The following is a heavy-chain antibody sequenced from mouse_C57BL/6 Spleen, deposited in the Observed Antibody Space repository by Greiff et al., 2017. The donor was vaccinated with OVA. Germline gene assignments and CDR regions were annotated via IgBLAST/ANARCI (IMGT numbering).Heavy chain of an antibody. CDR2: IDPSDSYT. D-gene: IGHD1-1*01. CDR3: ARWGYGSIDWYFDV. CDR1: GYTFTSYW. V-gene: IGHV1-69*01. Sequence: QVQLQQPGAELVMPGASVKLSCKASGYTFTSYWMHWVKQRPGQGLEWIGEIDPSDSYTNYNQKFKGKSTLTVDESSSTAYMQLSSLTSEDSAVYYCARWGYGSIDWYFDVWGTGTTVTVSS. J-gene: IGHJ1*03.